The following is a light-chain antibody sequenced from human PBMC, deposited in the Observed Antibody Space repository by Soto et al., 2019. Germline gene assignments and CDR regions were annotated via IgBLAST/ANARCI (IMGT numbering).Light chain of an antibody. Sequence: EIVLTQSPGTLSLSPGERATLSCRASQSVSSSYLAWYQQKPGQAPRLLIYGASSRATGIPDRFSCSGSGTDFTLTISRLEPEDCAVYYCQQYGSSPRTFGPGTKVDIK. CDR1: QSVSSSY. CDR3: QQYGSSPRT. J-gene: IGKJ3*01. CDR2: GAS. V-gene: IGKV3-20*01.